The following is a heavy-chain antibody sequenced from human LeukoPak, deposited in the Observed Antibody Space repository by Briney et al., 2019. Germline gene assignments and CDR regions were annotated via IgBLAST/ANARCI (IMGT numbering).Heavy chain of an antibody. D-gene: IGHD3-16*01. CDR2: INSDGSST. V-gene: IGHV3-74*01. J-gene: IGHJ5*02. CDR1: GFTFSSYW. Sequence: GGSLRLSCAASGFTFSSYWMHWVRHAPGKGLVWVSRINSDGSSTNYADSVKGRFTISRDNAKNTLYLQMNSLRAEDTAVYYCPRGLPMWGGWFDPWGQGTLVTVSS. CDR3: PRGLPMWGGWFDP.